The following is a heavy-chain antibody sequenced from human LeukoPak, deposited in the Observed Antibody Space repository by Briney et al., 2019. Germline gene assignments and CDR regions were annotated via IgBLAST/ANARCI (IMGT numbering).Heavy chain of an antibody. V-gene: IGHV3-74*01. J-gene: IGHJ4*02. Sequence: PGGSLRLSCAASGFSFSNYWMHWVRQAPGKGLVWVTRMNSDGSATYYADSVQGRFTISRDNAKNTLYLQMNSLRAEDTAMYFCAKGPSYFDSWGQGTLVTASS. CDR1: GFSFSNYW. CDR3: AKGPSYFDS. CDR2: MNSDGSAT.